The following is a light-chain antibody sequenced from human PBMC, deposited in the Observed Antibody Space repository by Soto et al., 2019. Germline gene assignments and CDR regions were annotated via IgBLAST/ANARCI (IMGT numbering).Light chain of an antibody. CDR1: SGAVTRGHF. Sequence: QSVVTQEPSLTVSPGGTVTLTCGSSSGAVTRGHFPYWFQQKPGQAPMTLIYDTATKHSWTPARFSGSLLGGKAALTLAGAQTDDEADYYCLLSYSGTNWVFGGGTQLTVL. V-gene: IGLV7-46*01. CDR3: LLSYSGTNWV. CDR2: DTA. J-gene: IGLJ3*02.